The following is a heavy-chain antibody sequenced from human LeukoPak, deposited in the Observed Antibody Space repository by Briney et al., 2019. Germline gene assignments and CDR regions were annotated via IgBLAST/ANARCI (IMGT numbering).Heavy chain of an antibody. Sequence: SETLSLTCIVSGGSISSISSNNYHWGWIRQPPGKGLEWIGSIYYSGSTYYNPSLKSRVTISVDTSKNQFSLRLSSVTAADTALYYCAREMGVVTAHGIDVWGQGATVTVSS. CDR3: AREMGVVTAHGIDV. CDR1: GGSISSISSNNYH. V-gene: IGHV4-39*02. CDR2: IYYSGST. D-gene: IGHD4-23*01. J-gene: IGHJ6*02.